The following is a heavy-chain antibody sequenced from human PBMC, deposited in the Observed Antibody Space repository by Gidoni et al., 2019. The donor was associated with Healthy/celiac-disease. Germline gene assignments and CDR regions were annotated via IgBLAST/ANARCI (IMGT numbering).Heavy chain of an antibody. Sequence: QVQLQESGPGLVKPSETLSLPCNVSGGSISSYSWSWIRQPPGKGLEWIGYIYYKGGTNYNPSLKSRVTISIDTSKNQFSLKLSSVTAADTAMYYCARGQSGWYSPLDYWGQGTLVTVSS. J-gene: IGHJ4*02. V-gene: IGHV4-59*01. CDR3: ARGQSGWYSPLDY. D-gene: IGHD6-19*01. CDR1: GGSISSYS. CDR2: IYYKGGT.